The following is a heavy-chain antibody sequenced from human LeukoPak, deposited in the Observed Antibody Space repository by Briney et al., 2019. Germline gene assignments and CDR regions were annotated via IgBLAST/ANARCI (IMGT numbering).Heavy chain of an antibody. CDR2: VHHSGES. CDR1: GGSISGQY. CDR3: ARHRLNYYGSSGSPFDS. V-gene: IGHV4-59*08. D-gene: IGHD3-22*01. J-gene: IGHJ4*02. Sequence: SETLSLTCTVSGGSISGQYWSLIRQPPGKGLEWIGYVHHSGESDSNPSLKIRVTTSVDTSKNQFSLSLSHVTAADTAVYYCARHRLNYYGSSGSPFDSWGQGTLVTVSS.